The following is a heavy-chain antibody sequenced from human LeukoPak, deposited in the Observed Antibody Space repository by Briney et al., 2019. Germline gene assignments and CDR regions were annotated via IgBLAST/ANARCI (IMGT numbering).Heavy chain of an antibody. J-gene: IGHJ4*02. V-gene: IGHV3-15*01. Sequence: GGSLRLSCAASGFTFSTAWMSWVRQAPGRGLGGFGRLKSKNDGWTADYAAPAKGRFTISRDDSKNMLYLQMNGLKTDDTAVYYCTTDWSSSSHWGQGTLVTVSS. CDR1: GFTFSTAW. CDR2: LKSKNDGWTA. CDR3: TTDWSSSSH. D-gene: IGHD6-13*01.